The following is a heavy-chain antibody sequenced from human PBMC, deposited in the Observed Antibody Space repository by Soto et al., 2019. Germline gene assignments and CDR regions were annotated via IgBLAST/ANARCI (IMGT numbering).Heavy chain of an antibody. Sequence: GGSLRLSCAASGFTFSSYAMSWVRQAPGKGLEWVSAISGSGGSTYYADSVKGRFTISRDNSKNTLYLQMNSLRAEDTAVYYCAKRAYGSGSYRYAMDVWGQGTTVTVSS. D-gene: IGHD3-10*01. CDR3: AKRAYGSGSYRYAMDV. CDR1: GFTFSSYA. CDR2: ISGSGGST. V-gene: IGHV3-23*01. J-gene: IGHJ6*02.